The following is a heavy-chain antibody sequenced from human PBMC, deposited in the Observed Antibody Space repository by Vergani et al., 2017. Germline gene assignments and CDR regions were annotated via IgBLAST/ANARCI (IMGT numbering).Heavy chain of an antibody. Sequence: QLQLQESGPGLVKPSETLSLTCTVSGDSISPTTYYWGWVRQPPGMGLEWIGSIHYSGRTYYNPSLKSRVTISIDMSKNQFALKLNSVTAADTAVYYCARHXCGGDCFHNWFDPWGPGTLVTVSS. D-gene: IGHD2-21*02. CDR2: IHYSGRT. CDR1: GDSISPTTYY. V-gene: IGHV4-39*01. CDR3: ARHXCGGDCFHNWFDP. J-gene: IGHJ5*02.